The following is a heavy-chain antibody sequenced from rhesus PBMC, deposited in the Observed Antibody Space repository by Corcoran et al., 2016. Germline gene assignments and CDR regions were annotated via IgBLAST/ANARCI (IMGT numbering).Heavy chain of an antibody. CDR2: IYGSGGST. V-gene: IGHV4-93*01. CDR1: GGSISRSNW. D-gene: IGHD2-21*01. CDR3: ARFNTVLVVVAQYYFDY. Sequence: QVQLQESGPAVVTPSETLSLTCAVSGGSISRSNWWRRHRQAPGKGADWIGGIYGSGGSTEYNPSLKSRVTISKDTSKNQFSLKLSSVTAADTAVYYCARFNTVLVVVAQYYFDYWGQGVLVTVSS. J-gene: IGHJ4*01.